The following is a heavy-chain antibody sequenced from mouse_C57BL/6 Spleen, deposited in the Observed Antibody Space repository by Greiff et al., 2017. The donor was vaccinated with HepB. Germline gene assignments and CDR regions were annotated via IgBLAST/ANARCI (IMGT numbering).Heavy chain of an antibody. V-gene: IGHV1-26*01. Sequence: EVQLQQSGPELVKPGASVKISCKASGYTFTDYYMNWVKQSHGKSLEWIGDINPNNGGTSYNQKFKGKATLTVDKSSSTAYMELRSLTSEDSAVYYWARYCGSSSYYFDYWGQGTTLTVSS. CDR3: ARYCGSSSYYFDY. CDR2: INPNNGGT. J-gene: IGHJ2*01. D-gene: IGHD1-1*01. CDR1: GYTFTDYY.